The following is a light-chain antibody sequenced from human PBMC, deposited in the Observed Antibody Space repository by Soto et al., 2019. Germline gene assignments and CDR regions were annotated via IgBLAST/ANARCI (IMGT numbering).Light chain of an antibody. CDR2: EVS. J-gene: IGLJ2*01. CDR1: NSDIGDYNF. V-gene: IGLV2-14*01. CDR3: SSYSGSDNFVV. Sequence: QSVLTQPASVSGSPGQSITISCTGTNSDIGDYNFVSWYQQLPGKAPKLIISEVSNRPSGVSTRFSGSKSGNTASLTISGLQPEDEADYYCSSYSGSDNFVVFGGGTQLTVL.